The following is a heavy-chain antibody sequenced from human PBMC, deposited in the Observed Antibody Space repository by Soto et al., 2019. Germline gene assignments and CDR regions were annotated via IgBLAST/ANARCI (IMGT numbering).Heavy chain of an antibody. Sequence: GASVKVSCKASGGTFRSYTISWVRQAPGQGLEWMGRIIPIFGTANYAQKFQGRVTITADESTSTAYMELSSLRSEDTAVYYCAREGYCSGGSCYSVPGWFDPWGQGTLVTAPQ. CDR3: AREGYCSGGSCYSVPGWFDP. V-gene: IGHV1-69*13. CDR2: IIPIFGTA. CDR1: GGTFRSYT. D-gene: IGHD2-15*01. J-gene: IGHJ5*02.